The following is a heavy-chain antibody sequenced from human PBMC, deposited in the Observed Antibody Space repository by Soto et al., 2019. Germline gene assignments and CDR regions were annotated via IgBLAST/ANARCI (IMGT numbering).Heavy chain of an antibody. Sequence: GASVKVSCKASGYTFTGYYMHWVRQAPGQGLEWMGWINPNSGGTNYAQKFQGWVTMTRDTSISTAHMELSRLRSDDTAVYYCARGGGITIFGVVPLDYYMDVWGKGTTVTVSS. CDR2: INPNSGGT. CDR1: GYTFTGYY. D-gene: IGHD3-3*01. CDR3: ARGGGITIFGVVPLDYYMDV. V-gene: IGHV1-2*04. J-gene: IGHJ6*03.